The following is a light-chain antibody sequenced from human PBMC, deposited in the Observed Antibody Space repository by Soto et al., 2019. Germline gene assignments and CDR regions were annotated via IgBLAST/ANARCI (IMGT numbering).Light chain of an antibody. CDR1: QRVTSSN. V-gene: IGKV3-20*01. J-gene: IGKJ5*01. Sequence: EIVLTQSPGTLSLSAGARAPLSCRARQRVTSSNLAWYQQKPGQAPRLLIHGASTRATGIPDRFTGGGSGTDFTLTISRLEPEDFAVYYCQQYGSSPPITFGQGTRLEIK. CDR3: QQYGSSPPIT. CDR2: GAS.